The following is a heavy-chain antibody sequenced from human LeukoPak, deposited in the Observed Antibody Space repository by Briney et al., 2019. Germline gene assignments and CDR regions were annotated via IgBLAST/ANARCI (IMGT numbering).Heavy chain of an antibody. CDR2: ISTYKGNT. J-gene: IGHJ5*02. CDR3: ASEIYGSRCRPFDP. Sequence: ASVKVSCKASGYTFTSYVLCGVRQAPGQGREWMGWISTYKGNTHYAQKFQGRVTMTTDTSTSTAYMEVTSLRSDDTAVYYCASEIYGSRCRPFDPWGQGTLVTVYS. D-gene: IGHD3-10*01. CDR1: GYTFTSYV. V-gene: IGHV1-18*01.